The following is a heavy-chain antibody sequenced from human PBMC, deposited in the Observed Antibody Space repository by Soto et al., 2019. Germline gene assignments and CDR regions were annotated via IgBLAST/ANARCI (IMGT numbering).Heavy chain of an antibody. Sequence: SSETLSLTCAVSGYSISSSNWWGWIRQPPGKGLEWIGYIYYSGSTYYNPSLKSRVTMSVDTSKNQFSLKLSSVTAVDTAVYYCARTQGYSSGWGDNWFDPWGQGTLVTVSS. CDR3: ARTQGYSSGWGDNWFDP. J-gene: IGHJ5*02. CDR2: IYYSGST. V-gene: IGHV4-28*01. CDR1: GYSISSSNW. D-gene: IGHD6-19*01.